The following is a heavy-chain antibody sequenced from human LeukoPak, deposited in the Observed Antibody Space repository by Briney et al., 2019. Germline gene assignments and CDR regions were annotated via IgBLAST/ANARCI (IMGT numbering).Heavy chain of an antibody. D-gene: IGHD6-19*01. V-gene: IGHV3-48*02. CDR1: GVTFSTYY. J-gene: IGHJ4*02. Sequence: PGGSLRLSCAVSGVTFSTYYMNWVRQAPGRGLEWISYINTKSDRLYYAGSRRGRFTISRDNAKNSLYLQINSLRDEDTALYYCAGGGDGGWAIANWGQGTLVIVSS. CDR2: INTKSDRL. CDR3: AGGGDGGWAIAN.